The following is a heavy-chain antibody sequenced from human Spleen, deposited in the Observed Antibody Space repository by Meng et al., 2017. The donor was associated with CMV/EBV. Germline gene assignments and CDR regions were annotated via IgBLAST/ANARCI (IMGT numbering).Heavy chain of an antibody. V-gene: IGHV4-38-2*02. CDR2: IYHSGST. CDR1: AYSISSGYY. J-gene: IGHJ5*02. D-gene: IGHD2-15*01. Sequence: SETLSLTCTVSAYSISSGYYWGWIRQPPGKGLEWIGSIYHSGSTYYNPSLKSRVTISIDTSNNQFFLKLTSVTAADTAVYYCARDATYCSGGSCSYNWFDPWGQGTLVTVSS. CDR3: ARDATYCSGGSCSYNWFDP.